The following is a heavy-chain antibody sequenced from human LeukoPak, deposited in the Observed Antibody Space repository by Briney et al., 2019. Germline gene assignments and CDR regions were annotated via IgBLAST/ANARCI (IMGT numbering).Heavy chain of an antibody. CDR2: IYSGGST. J-gene: IGHJ6*02. CDR3: ARDPRAPTNWGHYYYYGMDV. V-gene: IGHV3-66*01. CDR1: GFTVSSNY. Sequence: GGSLRLSCAASGFTVSSNYMSWVRQAPGKGLEWVSVIYSGGSTYYADSVKGRFTISRDNSKNTLYLQMNSLRAEDTAEYYCARDPRAPTNWGHYYYYGMDVWGQGTTVTVSS. D-gene: IGHD7-27*01.